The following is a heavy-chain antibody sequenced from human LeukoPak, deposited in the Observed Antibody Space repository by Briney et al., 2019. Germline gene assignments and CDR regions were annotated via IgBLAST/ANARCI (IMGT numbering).Heavy chain of an antibody. Sequence: PSETLSLTCTVSGGSISSYYWSWIRQPPGKGLEWLGYIYYSGSTNYNPSLKSRVTISVDTSKNQFSLKLSSVTAADTAVYYCARDRDYGDYGFDYWGQGTLVTVSS. CDR2: IYYSGST. V-gene: IGHV4-59*01. CDR1: GGSISSYY. J-gene: IGHJ4*02. D-gene: IGHD4-17*01. CDR3: ARDRDYGDYGFDY.